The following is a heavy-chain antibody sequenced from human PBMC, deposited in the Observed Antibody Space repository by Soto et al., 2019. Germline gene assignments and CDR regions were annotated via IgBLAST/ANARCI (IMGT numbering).Heavy chain of an antibody. CDR2: VYRSGST. Sequence: SETLSLTCTVSSGSITSSSWWSWVRQPPGKGLEWIGEVYRSGSTDYNPSLRSRVTISQDRSKNQFSLLLSSVTAADTAVYYCARVGGSYQFFDFRGQGILLTVSS. V-gene: IGHV4-4*02. CDR1: SGSITSSSW. J-gene: IGHJ4*02. D-gene: IGHD1-26*01. CDR3: ARVGGSYQFFDF.